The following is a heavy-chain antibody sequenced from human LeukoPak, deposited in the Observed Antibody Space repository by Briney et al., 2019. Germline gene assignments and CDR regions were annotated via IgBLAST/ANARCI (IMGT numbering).Heavy chain of an antibody. D-gene: IGHD6-19*01. Sequence: TGGSLTLPCAASGFTFDDYAMHWVRQAPGEGLEWVSGISWDSGNIGYADSVKGRLTISRENAKNSLYLQMNSLRAEDMALYYCAKDWYSSGPGLFDYWGQGNLGTVSS. CDR1: GFTFDDYA. V-gene: IGHV3-9*03. CDR2: ISWDSGNI. J-gene: IGHJ4*02. CDR3: AKDWYSSGPGLFDY.